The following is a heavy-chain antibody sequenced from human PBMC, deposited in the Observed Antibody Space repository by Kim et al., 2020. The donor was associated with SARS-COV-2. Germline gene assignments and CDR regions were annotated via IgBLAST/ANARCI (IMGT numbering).Heavy chain of an antibody. CDR3: ANWALGYYYYGMDV. Sequence: GGSLRLSCAASGFTFSSYAMSWVRQAPGKGLEWVSIISGSGGTTYYADSAKGRFTISRDNSKNTLYLQMNSLRAEDTAVYYCANWALGYYYYGMDVWGQGTTVTVSS. J-gene: IGHJ6*02. D-gene: IGHD1-26*01. CDR2: ISGSGGTT. V-gene: IGHV3-23*01. CDR1: GFTFSSYA.